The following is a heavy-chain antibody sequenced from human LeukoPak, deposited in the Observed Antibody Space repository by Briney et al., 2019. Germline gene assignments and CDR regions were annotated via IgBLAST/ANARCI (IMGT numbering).Heavy chain of an antibody. V-gene: IGHV4-34*08. CDR2: VRQSGIN. Sequence: SETLSLTCGVYGWTFSYYRTWIRQPPGKGLEWSGAVRQSGINTYNPSLKSRVTISMDTSRNQFYLNLRSVTAADTAVYYCVLGRETMVRGYFGMDGWGTGTTVTVSS. CDR3: VLGRETMVRGYFGMDG. J-gene: IGHJ6*04. CDR1: GWTFSYY. D-gene: IGHD3-10*01.